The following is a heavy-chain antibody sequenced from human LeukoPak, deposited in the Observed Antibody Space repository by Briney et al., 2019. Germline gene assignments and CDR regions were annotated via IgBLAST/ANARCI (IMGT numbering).Heavy chain of an antibody. CDR1: GFTFSSYW. J-gene: IGHJ3*02. CDR2: ISSSSSYI. V-gene: IGHV3-21*01. Sequence: PGGSLRLSCAASGFTFSSYWMSWVRQAPGKGLEWVSSISSSSSYIYYADSVKGRFTISRDNAKNSLYLQMNSLRAEDTAVYYCTRSGGRPQLADAFDIWGKGTMVTVSS. CDR3: TRSGGRPQLADAFDI. D-gene: IGHD6-6*01.